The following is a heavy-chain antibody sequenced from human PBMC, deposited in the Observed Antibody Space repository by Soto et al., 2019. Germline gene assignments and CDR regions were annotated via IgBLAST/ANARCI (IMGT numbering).Heavy chain of an antibody. V-gene: IGHV1-18*01. Sequence: ASVKVSCKASGYTFNRYGISWVRQAPGQGLEWMGWISAYNGNTNYAQKLQGRVTMTTDTSTSTAYMELRSLRSDDTAVYYCARDDSSGWHDDWGQGTLVTVSS. CDR3: ARDDSSGWHDD. D-gene: IGHD6-19*01. CDR2: ISAYNGNT. CDR1: GYTFNRYG. J-gene: IGHJ4*02.